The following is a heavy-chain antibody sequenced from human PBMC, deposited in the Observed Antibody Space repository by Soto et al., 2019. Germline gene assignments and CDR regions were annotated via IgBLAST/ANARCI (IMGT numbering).Heavy chain of an antibody. D-gene: IGHD2-21*01. CDR2: ISTGDLI. CDR3: ATWAIAVGGEGF. CDR1: GFSVSDYS. V-gene: IGHV3-48*02. Sequence: SLRLSCTASGFSVSDYSVNWVRQAPGKGLEWISYISTGDLILYADSVKGRFTIARDIAKNSLYLQMDSLRDEDSAVYYCATWAIAVGGEGFWGQGTLVTVSS. J-gene: IGHJ4*02.